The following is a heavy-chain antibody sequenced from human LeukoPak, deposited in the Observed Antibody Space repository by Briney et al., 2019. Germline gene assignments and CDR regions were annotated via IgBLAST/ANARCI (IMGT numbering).Heavy chain of an antibody. J-gene: IGHJ3*02. CDR1: GGSISSGGYY. D-gene: IGHD5-12*01. CDR3: ARVAIVATRYAFDI. Sequence: PSETLPLTCTVSGGSISSGGYYWSWIRQHPGKGLEWIGYIYYSGSTYYNPSLKSRVTISVDTSKNQFSLKLSSVTAADTAVYYCARVAIVATRYAFDIWGQGTMVTVSS. V-gene: IGHV4-31*03. CDR2: IYYSGST.